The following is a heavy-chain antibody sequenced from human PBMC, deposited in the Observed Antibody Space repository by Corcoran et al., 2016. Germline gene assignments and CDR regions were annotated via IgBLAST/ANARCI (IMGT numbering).Heavy chain of an antibody. CDR1: GGSFSGYY. CDR3: ARGGGAGVPAAIINY. D-gene: IGHD2-2*01. V-gene: IGHV4-34*01. J-gene: IGHJ4*02. CDR2: INHSGST. Sequence: QVQLQQWGAGLLKPSETLSLTCAVYGGSFSGYYWSWIRQPPGKGLEWIGEINHSGSTNYNPSLKCRVTISVDTSKNQFSLKLSSVTAADTAVYCCARGGGAGVPAAIINYWGQGTLVTVSS.